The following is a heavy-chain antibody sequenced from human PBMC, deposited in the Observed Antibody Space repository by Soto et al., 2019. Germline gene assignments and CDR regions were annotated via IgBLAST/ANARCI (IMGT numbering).Heavy chain of an antibody. J-gene: IGHJ4*02. D-gene: IGHD5-18*01. CDR3: ARAGYSYGRFDY. Sequence: PSETLSLTCTVSGGSISSGDYYWSWIRQPPGKGLEWIGYIYYSGSTYYNPSLKSRVTISVDTSKNQFSLKLSSVTAADTAVYYCARAGYSYGRFDYWGQGTLVTVSS. CDR1: GGSISSGDYY. V-gene: IGHV4-30-4*01. CDR2: IYYSGST.